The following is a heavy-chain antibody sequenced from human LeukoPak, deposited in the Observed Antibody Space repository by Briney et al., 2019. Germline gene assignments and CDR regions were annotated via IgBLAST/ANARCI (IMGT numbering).Heavy chain of an antibody. CDR2: IIPIFGTA. D-gene: IGHD1-26*01. CDR1: GGTFSSYA. Sequence: ASVKVSCKASGGTFSSYAISWVRQAPGQGLAWMGGIIPIFGTANYAQKSQGRVTITADESTSTAYMELSSLRSEDTAVYYCAKRSIVGATNNWFDPWGQGTLVTVSS. V-gene: IGHV1-69*01. J-gene: IGHJ5*02. CDR3: AKRSIVGATNNWFDP.